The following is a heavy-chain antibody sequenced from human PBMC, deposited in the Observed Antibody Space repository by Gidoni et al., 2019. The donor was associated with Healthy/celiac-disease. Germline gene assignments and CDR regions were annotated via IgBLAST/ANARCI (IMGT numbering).Heavy chain of an antibody. CDR2: ISGSGGST. CDR3: VGIYCGGDCYSGRNYYYGMDV. Sequence: EVQLLESGGGLVQPGGSLRLSCAASGFTFSSYAMSWVRQAPGKGLEWVSAISGSGGSTYYADSVKGRFTISRDNSKNTPYLQMNSLRAEDTAVYYCVGIYCGGDCYSGRNYYYGMDVWGQGTTVTVSS. V-gene: IGHV3-23*01. J-gene: IGHJ6*02. CDR1: GFTFSSYA. D-gene: IGHD2-21*02.